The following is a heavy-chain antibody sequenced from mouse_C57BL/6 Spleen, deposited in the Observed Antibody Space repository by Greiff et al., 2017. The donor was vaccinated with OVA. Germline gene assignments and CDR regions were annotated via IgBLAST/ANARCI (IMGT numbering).Heavy chain of an antibody. V-gene: IGHV1-72*01. J-gene: IGHJ3*01. D-gene: IGHD1-1*01. Sequence: QVQLQQPGAELVKPGASVKLSCKASGYTFTSYWMHWVKQRPGRGLEWIGRIDPNSGGTKYNEKFKSKATLTVDKPSSTAYMQLSSLTSEDSAVYDCAREGAYYYGSSHPWLVYWGQGTLVTVSA. CDR3: AREGAYYYGSSHPWLVY. CDR1: GYTFTSYW. CDR2: IDPNSGGT.